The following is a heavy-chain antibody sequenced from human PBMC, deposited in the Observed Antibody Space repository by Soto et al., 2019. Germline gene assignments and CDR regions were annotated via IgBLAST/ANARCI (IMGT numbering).Heavy chain of an antibody. J-gene: IGHJ6*02. Sequence: QVQLQPSGPGLVKPSQTLSLTCAISGDSVFTNIAAAWNWIRQSPSRGLEWLGRTFYRSKWYHDYSSSVRSRININPDTAKNQFSLQLKSVTPEDTAVYYCARDLGGYMDVWGQGTTVTVSS. CDR2: TFYRSKWYH. D-gene: IGHD6-25*01. CDR3: ARDLGGYMDV. V-gene: IGHV6-1*01. CDR1: GDSVFTNIAAA.